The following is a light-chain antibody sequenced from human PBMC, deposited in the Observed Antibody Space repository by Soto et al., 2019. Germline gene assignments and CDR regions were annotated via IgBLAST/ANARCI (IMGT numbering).Light chain of an antibody. CDR2: AAS. Sequence: DIQMTQSPSSLSSSLGDRVTITCLASQSISSYLNWYQQKPGKAPKLLIYAASSLQSGVPSRFSGSGSGTDFTLTISSLQPEDFATYYCQQSYSTPRTFGQGTKVDIK. CDR3: QQSYSTPRT. J-gene: IGKJ1*01. CDR1: QSISSY. V-gene: IGKV1-39*01.